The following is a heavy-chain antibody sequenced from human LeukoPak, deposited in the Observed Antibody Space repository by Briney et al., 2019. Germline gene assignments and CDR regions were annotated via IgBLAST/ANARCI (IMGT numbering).Heavy chain of an antibody. CDR1: GFTFSNYY. CDR2: ISSSSSYI. CDR3: AGVPAVAYFDY. Sequence: GGSLRLSCAASGFTFSNYYMKWVRQAPGKGLEWVSSISSSSSYICYADSVKGRFTISRDNAKNSLYLQMSSLRAEDTAVYYCAGVPAVAYFDYWGQGTLVTVSS. D-gene: IGHD2-2*01. V-gene: IGHV3-21*01. J-gene: IGHJ4*02.